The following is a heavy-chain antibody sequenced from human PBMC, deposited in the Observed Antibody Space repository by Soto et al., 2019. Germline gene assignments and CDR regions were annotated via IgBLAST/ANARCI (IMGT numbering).Heavy chain of an antibody. V-gene: IGHV4-59*01. CDR2: IFHSGNA. D-gene: IGHD2-15*01. CDR3: ARAHAPTLPFDY. Sequence: SETLSLTCTVSGGSIRNVYWSWIRQPPGKGLEWIGFIFHSGNAKYNPSLKSRVTMSVDTSKNQFSLSLDSVTAADTAVYFCARAHAPTLPFDYWGQGTLVTVSS. J-gene: IGHJ4*02. CDR1: GGSIRNVY.